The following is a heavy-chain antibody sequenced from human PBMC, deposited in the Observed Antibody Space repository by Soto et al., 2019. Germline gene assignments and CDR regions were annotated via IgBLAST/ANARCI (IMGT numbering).Heavy chain of an antibody. CDR1: GGSIYRSGYY. CDR3: GKVLVGATGHTDSDS. D-gene: IGHD2-15*01. Sequence: KPSETLSLTCTVSGGSIYRSGYYWGWIRQPPGGGLEWIGNIDYNGVTYSNPSLKSRVTISRDTSKNQFSLKLTSVTAADTALYYCGKVLVGATGHTDSDSWGPGTLVTVSS. CDR2: IDYNGVT. V-gene: IGHV4-39*01. J-gene: IGHJ4*02.